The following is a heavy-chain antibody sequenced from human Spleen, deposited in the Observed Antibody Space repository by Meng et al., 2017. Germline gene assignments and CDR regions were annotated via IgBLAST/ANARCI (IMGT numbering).Heavy chain of an antibody. V-gene: IGHV1-2*02. D-gene: IGHD3-22*01. CDR2: INPNSGGT. CDR3: ARVYYYDSRTYKYKNYYYYSMDV. CDR1: GFTISNYE. Sequence: ASVKVSCKASGFTISNYEINWVRQATGQGLEWMGWINPNSGGTNYAQKFQGRVTMTRDTSISTAYMELSSLRSDDTAVYYCARVYYYDSRTYKYKNYYYYSMDVWGQGTTVTVSS. J-gene: IGHJ6*02.